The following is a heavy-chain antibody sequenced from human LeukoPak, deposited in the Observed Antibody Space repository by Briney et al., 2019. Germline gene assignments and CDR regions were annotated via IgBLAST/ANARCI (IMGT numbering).Heavy chain of an antibody. CDR3: ARGGADSSGYWRYYFDY. V-gene: IGHV4-34*01. J-gene: IGHJ4*02. Sequence: SETLSLTCAVYGGSFSGYYWSWIRQPPGKGLEWIGEINHSGSTNYNPSLKSRVTISVDTSKNQFSLKLSSVTAADTAVYYCARGGADSSGYWRYYFDYWGQGTLVTVSS. D-gene: IGHD3-22*01. CDR1: GGSFSGYY. CDR2: INHSGST.